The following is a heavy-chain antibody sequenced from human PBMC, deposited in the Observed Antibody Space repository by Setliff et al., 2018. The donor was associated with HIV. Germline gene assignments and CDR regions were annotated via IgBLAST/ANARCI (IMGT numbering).Heavy chain of an antibody. Sequence: ASVKVSCKASGYTFTGYYMHWVRQAPGQGLEWMGWINPDSGGTNLAQKFLGRVTLTRDTSISTAYMELSRLTYDDTAVYYCARDRETTLIPGYYYYMDVWGKGTTVTVSS. CDR1: GYTFTGYY. V-gene: IGHV1-2*02. CDR2: INPDSGGT. J-gene: IGHJ6*03. D-gene: IGHD4-4*01. CDR3: ARDRETTLIPGYYYYMDV.